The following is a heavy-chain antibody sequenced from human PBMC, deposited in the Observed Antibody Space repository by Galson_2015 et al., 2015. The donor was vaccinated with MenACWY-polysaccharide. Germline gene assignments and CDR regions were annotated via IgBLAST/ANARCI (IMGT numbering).Heavy chain of an antibody. CDR2: ISPGSETA. Sequence: LRLSCAASGFNFSILVMTWVRQGPGKGLEWVSAISPGSETAYYSDSVKGRFTISRDNSKDTLHLQMDSLRAEDTAVYYCVKGGWADNWGQGTLVTVSS. V-gene: IGHV3-23*01. D-gene: IGHD1-26*01. J-gene: IGHJ4*02. CDR1: GFNFSILV. CDR3: VKGGWADN.